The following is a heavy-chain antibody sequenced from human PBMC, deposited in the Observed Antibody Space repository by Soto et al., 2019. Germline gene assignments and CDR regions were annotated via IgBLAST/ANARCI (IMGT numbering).Heavy chain of an antibody. J-gene: IGHJ5*02. Sequence: QVQLVQSGAEVKKPGSSVKVSCKASGGTFSSYAISWVRQAPGQGLEWMGGIIPIFGTANYAQKFQGRVTITADESTSTAYMELSSLRSEDPAVYYCARAQPAHYYGSGSYEGWFDPWGQGTLVTVSS. CDR1: GGTFSSYA. CDR2: IIPIFGTA. CDR3: ARAQPAHYYGSGSYEGWFDP. D-gene: IGHD3-10*01. V-gene: IGHV1-69*12.